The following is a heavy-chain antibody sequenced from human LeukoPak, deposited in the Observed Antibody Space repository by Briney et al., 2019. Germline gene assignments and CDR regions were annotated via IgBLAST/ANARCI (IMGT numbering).Heavy chain of an antibody. D-gene: IGHD6-13*01. CDR2: INPNRGGT. Sequence: ASVKVSCKASGYTFTGYYMHWVRQAPGHGLEWMGWINPNRGGTNYAQKFQGRVTMTRDTSISTAYMELSRLRSDDTAVYYCARDVGRGYSSSWYDYWGQGTLVTVSS. CDR1: GYTFTGYY. CDR3: ARDVGRGYSSSWYDY. J-gene: IGHJ4*02. V-gene: IGHV1-2*02.